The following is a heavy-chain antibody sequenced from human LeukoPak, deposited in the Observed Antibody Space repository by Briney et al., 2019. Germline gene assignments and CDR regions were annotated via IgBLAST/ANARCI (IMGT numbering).Heavy chain of an antibody. CDR1: GGSISSYY. J-gene: IGHJ4*02. D-gene: IGHD3-22*01. Sequence: SETLSLTCTVSGGSISSYYWSWIRQPAGKGLEWIGRIYTSGSTNYNPSLKSRVTMSVDTSKNQFSLKLSSVTAADTAVYYCAREFRYYYDSSGYFDYWGQGTLVTVSP. CDR3: AREFRYYYDSSGYFDY. CDR2: IYTSGST. V-gene: IGHV4-4*07.